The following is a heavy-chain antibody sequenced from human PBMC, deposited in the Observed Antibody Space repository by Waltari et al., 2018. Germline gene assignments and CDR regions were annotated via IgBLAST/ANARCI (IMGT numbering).Heavy chain of an antibody. J-gene: IGHJ4*02. V-gene: IGHV1-2*02. CDR3: ARDKFDFWSGYTPGHYFDY. Sequence: QVQLVQSGAEVKKPGASVKVYCKASGYNFTGYYMHWVRQAPGKGLEWMGLINPNSGGTNYAQKFQGRVTMTRDTSISTAYMELSRLRSDDTAVYYCARDKFDFWSGYTPGHYFDYWGQGTLVTVSS. CDR2: INPNSGGT. D-gene: IGHD3-3*01. CDR1: GYNFTGYY.